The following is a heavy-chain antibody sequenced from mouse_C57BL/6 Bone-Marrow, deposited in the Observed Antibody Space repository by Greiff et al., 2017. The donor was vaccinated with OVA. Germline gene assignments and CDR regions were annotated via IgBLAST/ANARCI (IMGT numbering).Heavy chain of an antibody. CDR1: GFTFSNYW. Sequence: EVMLVESGGGLVQPGGSMKLSCVASGFTFSNYWMNWVRQSPEKGLEWVAQIRLKSDNYATNYAESVKGRFTISRDDSKSSVYLQMNNLRAEDTGIYYCTGDTTVVAPFDYWGQGTTLTVSS. CDR3: TGDTTVVAPFDY. V-gene: IGHV6-3*01. CDR2: IRLKSDNYAT. J-gene: IGHJ2*01. D-gene: IGHD1-1*01.